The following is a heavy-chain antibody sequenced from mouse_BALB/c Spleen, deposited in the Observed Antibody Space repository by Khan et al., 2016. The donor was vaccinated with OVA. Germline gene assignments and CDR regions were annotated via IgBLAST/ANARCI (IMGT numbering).Heavy chain of an antibody. CDR2: INPSTGYT. CDR3: AYHGSSSAWLTY. Sequence: VQLQESGAELAKPGASVKMSCKASGYTFTSYWMHWVKQRPGQGLEWIGYINPSTGYTEYNQRFKDKATLTADKSSSTAYMQLSSLTSEESAVDYCAYHGSSSAWLTYWGQGTLVTVSA. D-gene: IGHD1-1*01. V-gene: IGHV1-7*01. CDR1: GYTFTSYW. J-gene: IGHJ3*01.